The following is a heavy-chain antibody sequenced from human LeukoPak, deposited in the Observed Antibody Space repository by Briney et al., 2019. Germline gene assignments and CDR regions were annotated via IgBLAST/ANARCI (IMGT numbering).Heavy chain of an antibody. J-gene: IGHJ4*02. D-gene: IGHD6-13*01. V-gene: IGHV4-59*02. Sequence: SETLSLTCTVSGGSVSSYYWSWIRQPPGKGLVWIGYIYYSGSTNYNPSLKSRVTISVDTSKNQFSLKLSSVTAADTAVYYCAREKPSSSWYSDFDYWGQGTLVTVSS. CDR1: GGSVSSYY. CDR2: IYYSGST. CDR3: AREKPSSSWYSDFDY.